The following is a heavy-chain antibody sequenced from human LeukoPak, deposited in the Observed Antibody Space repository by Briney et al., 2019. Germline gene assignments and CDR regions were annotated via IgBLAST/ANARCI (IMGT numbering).Heavy chain of an antibody. J-gene: IGHJ4*02. D-gene: IGHD3-10*01. Sequence: PGGSLRLSCAASGFTFDDYGMSWVRQAPGKGLEWVSGINWNGGSTGYADSVKGRFTISRDNAKNSLYRQMNSLRAEDTALYYCARYFDPYYYGSGSPSFDYWGQGTLVTVSS. CDR1: GFTFDDYG. V-gene: IGHV3-20*04. CDR2: INWNGGST. CDR3: ARYFDPYYYGSGSPSFDY.